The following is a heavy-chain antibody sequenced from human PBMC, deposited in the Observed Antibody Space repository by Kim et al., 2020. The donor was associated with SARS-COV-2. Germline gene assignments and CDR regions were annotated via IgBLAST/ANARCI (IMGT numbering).Heavy chain of an antibody. Sequence: ASVKVSCKASGYTFTSYYMHWVRQAPGQGLEWMGIINPSGGSTSYAQKFQGRVTMTRDTSTSTVYMELSSLRSEDTAVYYCARDRLGRHYYDSSGYHSNDAFDIWGQGTMVTVSS. J-gene: IGHJ3*02. CDR2: INPSGGST. V-gene: IGHV1-46*01. D-gene: IGHD3-22*01. CDR3: ARDRLGRHYYDSSGYHSNDAFDI. CDR1: GYTFTSYY.